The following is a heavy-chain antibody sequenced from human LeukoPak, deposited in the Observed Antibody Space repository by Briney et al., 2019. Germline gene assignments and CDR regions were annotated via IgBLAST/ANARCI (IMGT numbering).Heavy chain of an antibody. Sequence: GGSLRLSCAASGFTFSSYEMNWVRQAPGKGLEWVSYISSSGSTIYYADSVKGRFTISRDSAKNSLYLQMNSLRAEDTAVYYCARGPVLYGMDVWGQGTTVTVSS. CDR2: ISSSGSTI. CDR1: GFTFSSYE. J-gene: IGHJ6*02. V-gene: IGHV3-48*03. CDR3: ARGPVLYGMDV.